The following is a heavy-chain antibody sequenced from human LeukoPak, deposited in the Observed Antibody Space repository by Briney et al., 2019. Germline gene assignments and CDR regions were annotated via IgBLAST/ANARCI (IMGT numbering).Heavy chain of an antibody. CDR3: ARERFLEFGSYYYYMDV. CDR2: IIPIFGTA. Sequence: ASVKVSCKASGGTFSSYAISWVRQAPGQGLEWMGRIIPIFGTANYAQKFQGRVTITTDESTSTAYMELSSLRSEDTAVYYCARERFLEFGSYYYYMDVWGKGTTVTVSS. V-gene: IGHV1-69*05. D-gene: IGHD3-3*01. J-gene: IGHJ6*03. CDR1: GGTFSSYA.